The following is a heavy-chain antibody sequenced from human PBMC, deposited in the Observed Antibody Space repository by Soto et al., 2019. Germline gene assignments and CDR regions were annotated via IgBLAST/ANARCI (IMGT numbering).Heavy chain of an antibody. J-gene: IGHJ6*01. CDR2: ISSSGSTI. CDR1: GFTFSSYE. CDR3: ARVGPLVVVAAISTRMGKNYYYYGMDV. Sequence: EVQLVESGGGLVQPGGSLRLSCAASGFTFSSYEMNWVRQAPGQGLVWVSYISSSGSTIYYADSVKGRFTISRANAKHSLYLQMNSLRAENTVVYYCARVGPLVVVAAISTRMGKNYYYYGMDVWRQGTTVTVSS. V-gene: IGHV3-48*03. D-gene: IGHD2-15*01.